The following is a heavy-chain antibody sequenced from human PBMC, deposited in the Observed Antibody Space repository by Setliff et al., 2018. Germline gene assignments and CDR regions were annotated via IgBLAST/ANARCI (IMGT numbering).Heavy chain of an antibody. Sequence: GSLRLSCAASGFSFRTFSMHWVRQAPGKGLEWVSSISSSSSYIYYADSVKGRSTISRDNAKNSLYLQMNSLRAEDTAVYYCARGSLSGTTYPSDYWGQGTLVTVSS. J-gene: IGHJ4*02. D-gene: IGHD1-7*01. V-gene: IGHV3-21*01. CDR1: GFSFRTFS. CDR2: ISSSSSYI. CDR3: ARGSLSGTTYPSDY.